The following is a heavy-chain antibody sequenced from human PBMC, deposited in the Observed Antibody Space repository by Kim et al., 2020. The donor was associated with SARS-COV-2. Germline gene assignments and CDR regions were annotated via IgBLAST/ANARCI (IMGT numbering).Heavy chain of an antibody. V-gene: IGHV7-4-1*02. D-gene: IGHD6-13*01. CDR1: GYTFTSYA. CDR2: INTNTGNP. Sequence: ASVKVSCKASGYTFTSYAMNWVRQAPGQGLEWMGWINTNTGNPTYAQGFTGRFVFSLDTSVSTAYLQISSLKAEDTAVYYCARDLLVAAGTQKVNDYYYYGMDVWGQGTTVTVSS. CDR3: ARDLLVAAGTQKVNDYYYYGMDV. J-gene: IGHJ6*02.